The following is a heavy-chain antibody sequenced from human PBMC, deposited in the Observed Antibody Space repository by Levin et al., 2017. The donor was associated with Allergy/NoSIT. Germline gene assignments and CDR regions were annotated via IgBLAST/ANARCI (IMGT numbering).Heavy chain of an antibody. D-gene: IGHD3-22*01. CDR2: ISSSGSTI. CDR1: GFTFSDYY. CDR3: ASGPDKLNYYDSSGYYYGVDY. V-gene: IGHV3-11*01. J-gene: IGHJ4*02. Sequence: GGSLRLSCAASGFTFSDYYMSWIRQAPGKGLEWVSYISSSGSTIYYADSVKGRFTISRDNAKNSLYLQMNSLRAEDTAVYYCASGPDKLNYYDSSGYYYGVDYWGQGTLVTVSS.